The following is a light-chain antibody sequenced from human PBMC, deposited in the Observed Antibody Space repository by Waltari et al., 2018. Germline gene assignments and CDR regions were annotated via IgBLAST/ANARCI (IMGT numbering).Light chain of an antibody. CDR1: APNIDRNV. Sequence: QSVLTQPPSASGASGQTVAISCSGTAPNIDRNVVTWYQQFPGTAPKLLFYSTDQRSSGVPGRFSGSKSGTSASLAISGLQSEDEAHYYCAAWDDSIFGVAFGGGTKLTVL. CDR2: STD. V-gene: IGLV1-44*01. CDR3: AAWDDSIFGVA. J-gene: IGLJ2*01.